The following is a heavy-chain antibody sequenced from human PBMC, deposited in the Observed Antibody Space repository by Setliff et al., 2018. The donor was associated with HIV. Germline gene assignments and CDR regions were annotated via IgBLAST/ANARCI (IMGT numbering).Heavy chain of an antibody. CDR2: IITGNGDT. CDR1: GYTFTDYV. D-gene: IGHD6-13*01. J-gene: IGHJ4*02. Sequence: ASVKVSRKASGYTFTDYVIHWVRQAPGQRPEWMAWIITGNGDTHYSQKFRDRVTVTRDTSANTAFMELNTLTSEDTAVYYCARDDVAAPGSHHDYWGQGTLVTVSS. CDR3: ARDDVAAPGSHHDY. V-gene: IGHV1-3*04.